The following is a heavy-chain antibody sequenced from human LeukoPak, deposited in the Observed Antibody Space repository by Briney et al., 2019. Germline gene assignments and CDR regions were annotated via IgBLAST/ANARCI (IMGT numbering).Heavy chain of an antibody. Sequence: GGSLRLSCAASGFTFSDYYMSWIRQAPGKGLEWVSYISSSGSTIYYADSVKGRFTISRNNAKNSPYLQMNSLRAEDTAVYYCASRRIGSSPVYYWGQGTLVTVSS. D-gene: IGHD6-13*01. V-gene: IGHV3-11*01. CDR3: ASRRIGSSPVYY. J-gene: IGHJ4*02. CDR2: ISSSGSTI. CDR1: GFTFSDYY.